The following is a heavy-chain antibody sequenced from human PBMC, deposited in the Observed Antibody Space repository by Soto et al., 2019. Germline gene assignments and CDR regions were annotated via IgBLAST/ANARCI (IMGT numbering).Heavy chain of an antibody. CDR2: IYYSGST. J-gene: IGHJ4*02. CDR1: GGSISTYY. V-gene: IGHV4-59*01. D-gene: IGHD2-15*01. Sequence: PSETLSLTCTVSGGSISTYYWGWIRQPPGKGLEWIGYIYYSGSTNYNPSLKSRVTISVDTSRNQFSLKLSSVTAADTAVYYCAREVAGPFDYWGQGTLVTVSS. CDR3: AREVAGPFDY.